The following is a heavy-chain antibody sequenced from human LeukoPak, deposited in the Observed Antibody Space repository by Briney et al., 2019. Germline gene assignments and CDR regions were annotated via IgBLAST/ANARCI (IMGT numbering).Heavy chain of an antibody. CDR3: ARGGCSSTRCYHNWFDP. J-gene: IGHJ5*02. CDR2: IYTSGST. V-gene: IGHV4-4*07. D-gene: IGHD2-2*01. Sequence: SETLSLTCTVSGGSISSYYWSWIRQPAGKGLEWIGRIYTSGSTNYNPSLKSRVTMSVDTSKNQFSLKLSSVTAADTAVYYCARGGCSSTRCYHNWFDPWGQGTLVTVSS. CDR1: GGSISSYY.